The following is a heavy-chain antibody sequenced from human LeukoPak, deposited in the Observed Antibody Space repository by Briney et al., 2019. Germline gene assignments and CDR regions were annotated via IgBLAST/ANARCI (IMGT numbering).Heavy chain of an antibody. CDR3: ARGGYSFDY. D-gene: IGHD5-12*01. CDR2: LHADGNEK. CDR1: GFSLSGYW. J-gene: IGHJ4*02. V-gene: IGHV3-7*01. Sequence: AGGSLRLSCAASGFSLSGYWMSWVRQAPRKGLEWVARLHADGNEKNFVGSVQGRFTVSRDNAKNSLYLQMNSLRVEDTTVYYCARGGYSFDYLGQGTLVTVSS.